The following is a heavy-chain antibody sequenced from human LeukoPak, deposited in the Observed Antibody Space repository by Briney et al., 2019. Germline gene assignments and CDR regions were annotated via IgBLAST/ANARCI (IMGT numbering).Heavy chain of an antibody. CDR3: ARGELRYFDWLTYYYYYGMDV. V-gene: IGHV3-30*04. D-gene: IGHD3-9*01. J-gene: IGHJ6*02. Sequence: PGGSLRLSCAASGFTFSSYAMHWVRQAPGKGLEWVAVISYDGSNKYYADSVKGRFTISRDNSKNTLYLQMNSLRAEDTAVYYCARGELRYFDWLTYYYYYGMDVWGQGTTVTVSS. CDR2: ISYDGSNK. CDR1: GFTFSSYA.